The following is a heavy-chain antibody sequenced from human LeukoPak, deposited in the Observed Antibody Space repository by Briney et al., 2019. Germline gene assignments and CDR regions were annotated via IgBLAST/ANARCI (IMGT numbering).Heavy chain of an antibody. D-gene: IGHD6-6*01. J-gene: IGHJ3*02. CDR1: GFTFSSYS. CDR2: ISSSSSYI. Sequence: PGGSLRLSCAASGFTFSSYSMNWVRQAPGKGLEWVSSISSSSSYIYYADSVKGRFTISRDNAKNSLYLQMNSLRVEDTAVYYCARIYSSSSSRGAFDIWGQGTMVTVSS. V-gene: IGHV3-21*01. CDR3: ARIYSSSSSRGAFDI.